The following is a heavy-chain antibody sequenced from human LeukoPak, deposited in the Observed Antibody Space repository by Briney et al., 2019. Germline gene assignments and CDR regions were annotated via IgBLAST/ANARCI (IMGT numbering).Heavy chain of an antibody. V-gene: IGHV4-59*01. CDR2: IYYSGST. D-gene: IGHD2-21*02. J-gene: IGHJ4*02. CDR1: GGSISSYY. Sequence: SETLSLTCTVSGGSISSYYWSWIRQPPGKGLEWIGYIYYSGSTNYNPSLKSRVTISVDTSKNQFSLKLSSVTAADTAVYYCARIYCGGDCYFGRPEYFDYWGQGTLVTVSS. CDR3: ARIYCGGDCYFGRPEYFDY.